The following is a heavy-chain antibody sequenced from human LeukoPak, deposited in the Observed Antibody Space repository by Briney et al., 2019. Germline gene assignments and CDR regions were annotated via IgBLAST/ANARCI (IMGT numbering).Heavy chain of an antibody. D-gene: IGHD1-26*01. CDR3: ARASGSYGYFDY. Sequence: SETLSLTCTVSGGSISSSSYYWGWIRQPPVKGLEWIGSIYYSGSTYYNPSLKSRVTISVDTSKNQFSLKLSSVTAADTAVYYCARASGSYGYFDYWGQGTLVTVSS. V-gene: IGHV4-39*07. CDR1: GGSISSSSYY. CDR2: IYYSGST. J-gene: IGHJ4*02.